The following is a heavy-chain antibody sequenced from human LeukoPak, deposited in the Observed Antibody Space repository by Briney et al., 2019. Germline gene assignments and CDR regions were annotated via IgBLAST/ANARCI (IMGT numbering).Heavy chain of an antibody. CDR3: ARPGTTVVMGDDAFDI. CDR2: INPNSGGT. CDR1: GYTFTGYY. J-gene: IGHJ3*02. V-gene: IGHV1-2*02. Sequence: ASVKVSCKASGYTFTGYYMHWVRQAPGQGLEWMGWINPNSGGTNYAQKFQGRVTMTRDTSISTAYMELSRLRSDDTAVYYCARPGTTVVMGDDAFDIWGQGTMVTVSS. D-gene: IGHD4-23*01.